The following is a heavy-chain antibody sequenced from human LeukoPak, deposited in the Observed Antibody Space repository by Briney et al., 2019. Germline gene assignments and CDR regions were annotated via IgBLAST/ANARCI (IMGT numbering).Heavy chain of an antibody. D-gene: IGHD6-19*01. J-gene: IGHJ6*03. CDR1: GFTFSSYA. V-gene: IGHV3-23*01. CDR2: ISGSGGST. Sequence: GGSLRLSCAASGFTFSSYAMSWVRQAPGKGLEWVSAISGSGGSTYYADSVKGRFTISRDNSKNTLYLQMNSPRAEDTAVYYCAKSFSGWYYYMDVWGKGTTVTVSS. CDR3: AKSFSGWYYYMDV.